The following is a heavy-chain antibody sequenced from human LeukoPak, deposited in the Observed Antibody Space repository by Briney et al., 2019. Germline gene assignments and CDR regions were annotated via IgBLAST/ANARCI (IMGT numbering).Heavy chain of an antibody. CDR3: ASAVAVAGPDAFDI. J-gene: IGHJ3*02. CDR2: VYPSDSDT. CDR1: GYSFTSHW. D-gene: IGHD6-19*01. Sequence: GESLKISCKGSGYSFTSHWIGWVRQMPGKGLEWMGIVYPSDSDTRYSPSFQGQVTISADKSIRTAYLQWSSLKASDTAMYYCASAVAVAGPDAFDIWGHGTMVTVSS. V-gene: IGHV5-51*01.